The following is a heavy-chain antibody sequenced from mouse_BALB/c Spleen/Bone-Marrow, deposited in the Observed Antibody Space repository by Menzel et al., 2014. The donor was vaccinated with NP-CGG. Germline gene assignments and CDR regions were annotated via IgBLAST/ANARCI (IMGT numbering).Heavy chain of an antibody. Sequence: VQLQQSGAVLARPGASVKLSCKASGYTFTNSWIHWVKQRPGQGLEWIGEIHPISGNTNYNQKFKGKATLTVDTSSSTAYVHLSSLTSEDSAVYYCARHHRFDYYFDYWGQGTPLTVSS. CDR3: ARHHRFDYYFDY. CDR1: GYTFTNSW. CDR2: IHPISGNT. V-gene: IGHV1S130*01. J-gene: IGHJ2*01.